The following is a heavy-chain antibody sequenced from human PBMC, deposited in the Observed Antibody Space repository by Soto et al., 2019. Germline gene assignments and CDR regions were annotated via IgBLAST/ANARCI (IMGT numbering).Heavy chain of an antibody. V-gene: IGHV3-53*01. J-gene: IGHJ6*02. D-gene: IGHD3-16*01. CDR2: IYSGGST. Sequence: EVQLVESGGGLIQPGGSLRLSCAASGFTVSSNYMSWVRQAPGKGLEWVSVIYSGGSTYYADSVKGRFTISRDNSKNTLYLQMNSLRAEDTAVYYCARDPLRADYYYGMDVWGQGTTVTVSS. CDR3: ARDPLRADYYYGMDV. CDR1: GFTVSSNY.